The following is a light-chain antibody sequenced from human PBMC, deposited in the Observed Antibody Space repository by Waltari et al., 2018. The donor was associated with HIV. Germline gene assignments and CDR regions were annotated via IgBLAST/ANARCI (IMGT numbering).Light chain of an antibody. J-gene: IGLJ3*02. V-gene: IGLV1-40*01. CDR2: GNS. Sequence: QSVLTQPPSVSGAPGQRVTISCTGSSSNIGAGYDVHWYQQLPGTAPKLLIYGNSNRPSGVPDRFSGSKSGTSASLAITGLQAEDEADYYCQSYDSSLSWVFG. CDR3: QSYDSSLSWV. CDR1: SSNIGAGYD.